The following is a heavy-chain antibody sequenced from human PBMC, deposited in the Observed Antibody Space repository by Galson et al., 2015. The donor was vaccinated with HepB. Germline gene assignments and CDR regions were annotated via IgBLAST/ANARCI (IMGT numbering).Heavy chain of an antibody. CDR2: IIPILGIA. Sequence: SVKVSCKASGGTFSSYAISWVRQAPGQGLEWMGGIIPILGIANYAQKFQGRVTITADKSTSTAYMELSSLRSEDTAVYYCARGIHGFWSGYNWFDPWGQGTLVTVSS. J-gene: IGHJ5*02. D-gene: IGHD3-3*01. CDR1: GGTFSSYA. V-gene: IGHV1-69*10. CDR3: ARGIHGFWSGYNWFDP.